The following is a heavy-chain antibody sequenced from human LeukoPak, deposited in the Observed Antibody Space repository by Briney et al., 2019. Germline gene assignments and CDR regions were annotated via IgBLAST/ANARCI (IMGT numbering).Heavy chain of an antibody. CDR1: GGSFSGYY. J-gene: IGHJ4*02. Sequence: SETLSLTCAVYGGSFSGYYWSWIRQPPGKGLEWIGEINHSGSTNYNPSLKSRVTISVDTSKNQFSLKLSSMTAADTAVYYCARLSPPGYSSTIDYWGQGTLVTVSS. V-gene: IGHV4-34*01. D-gene: IGHD5-18*01. CDR3: ARLSPPGYSSTIDY. CDR2: INHSGST.